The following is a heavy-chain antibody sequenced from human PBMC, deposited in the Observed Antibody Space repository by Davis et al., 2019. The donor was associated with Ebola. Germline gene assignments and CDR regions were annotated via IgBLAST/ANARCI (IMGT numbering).Heavy chain of an antibody. Sequence: ASVKVSCKASGYAFRNYGINWVRQAPGQGLQWMGWISNYNDNIKYAEDFQGRVTLTTDTSTRTVNMELSSLRSDDTAVYYCAREIGGSSSPFDYWGQGTLVTVSS. CDR2: ISNYNDNI. CDR1: GYAFRNYG. CDR3: AREIGGSSSPFDY. J-gene: IGHJ4*02. V-gene: IGHV1-18*01. D-gene: IGHD6-6*01.